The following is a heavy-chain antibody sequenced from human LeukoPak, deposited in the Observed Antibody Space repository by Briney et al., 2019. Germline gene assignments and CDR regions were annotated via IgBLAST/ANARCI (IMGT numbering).Heavy chain of an antibody. V-gene: IGHV4-30-4*01. CDR3: ARYPFIVGATTLDY. D-gene: IGHD1-26*01. CDR2: IYYSGST. Sequence: MASETLSLTCTVSGGSISSGDYYWSWIRQPPGKGLEWIGYIYYSGSTYYNPSLKSRVTISVDTSKNQFSLKLSSVTAADTAVYYCARYPFIVGATTLDYWGQGTLVTVSS. CDR1: GGSISSGDYY. J-gene: IGHJ4*02.